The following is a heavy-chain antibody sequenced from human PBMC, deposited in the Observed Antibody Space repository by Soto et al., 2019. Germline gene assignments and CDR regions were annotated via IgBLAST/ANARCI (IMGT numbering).Heavy chain of an antibody. D-gene: IGHD4-17*01. CDR3: ARRSGDYKNYFDY. J-gene: IGHJ4*01. CDR1: GYSVSPHW. Sequence: SLKISCKGSGYSVSPHWIGWVRQMPGKGLEWMGVIFPGDSGTRYSPPFQGQVIISVDKSTGTAYLQWSSLKASDTAMYYCARRSGDYKNYFDYWGQGTLVTVSS. V-gene: IGHV5-51*01. CDR2: IFPGDSGT.